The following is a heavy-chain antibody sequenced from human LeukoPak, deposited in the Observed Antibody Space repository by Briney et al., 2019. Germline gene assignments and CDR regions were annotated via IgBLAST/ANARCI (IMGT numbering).Heavy chain of an antibody. J-gene: IGHJ4*02. CDR3: ARVFTSSGYYHLDY. Sequence: VASVKVSCKVSGGTFSSYAISWVRQAPGQGREWMGGIIPIFGTANYAQKFQGRVTITADESTSTAYMELSSLRSEDPAVYYCARVFTSSGYYHLDYWGQGTLVTVSS. CDR1: GGTFSSYA. CDR2: IIPIFGTA. V-gene: IGHV1-69*13. D-gene: IGHD3-22*01.